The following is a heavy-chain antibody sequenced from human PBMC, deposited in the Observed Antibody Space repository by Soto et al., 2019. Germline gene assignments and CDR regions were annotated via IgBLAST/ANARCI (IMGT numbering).Heavy chain of an antibody. Sequence: ASVKVSCKASGYTFTSYGISWVRQAPRQGLEWMGWISAYNGNTNYAQKLQGRVTMTTDTSTNTAYMELRSLRSDDTAVYYCARENYDFWSGQKYNWFDPWGQGTLVTVSS. J-gene: IGHJ5*02. CDR3: ARENYDFWSGQKYNWFDP. CDR2: ISAYNGNT. CDR1: GYTFTSYG. D-gene: IGHD3-3*01. V-gene: IGHV1-18*01.